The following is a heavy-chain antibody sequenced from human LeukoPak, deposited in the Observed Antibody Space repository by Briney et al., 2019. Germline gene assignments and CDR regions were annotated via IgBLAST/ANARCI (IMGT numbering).Heavy chain of an antibody. CDR1: GFTFSSYW. CDR2: IKQDGSEK. Sequence: GGSLRLSCAASGFTFSSYWVSWVRQAPGKGLEWVANIKQDGSEKYYVDSVKGRFTISRDNAKNSLYLQMNSLRAEDTAVYYCARVMVRGVIHNWGQGTLVTVSS. D-gene: IGHD3-10*01. V-gene: IGHV3-7*01. CDR3: ARVMVRGVIHN. J-gene: IGHJ1*01.